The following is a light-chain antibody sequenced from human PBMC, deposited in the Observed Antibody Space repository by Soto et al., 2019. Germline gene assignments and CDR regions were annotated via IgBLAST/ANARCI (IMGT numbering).Light chain of an antibody. CDR3: SSYTSSTTDV. J-gene: IGLJ1*01. CDR1: SSDVGGYNF. CDR2: DVS. Sequence: QPVLTQPASVSGSPGQSITISCTGTSSDVGGYNFVSWYQQHPGKAPKLMIYDVSNRPSGISNRFSGSKSGNTASLTISGLQAEDEAEYYCSSYTSSTTDVFGTGTKLTVL. V-gene: IGLV2-14*01.